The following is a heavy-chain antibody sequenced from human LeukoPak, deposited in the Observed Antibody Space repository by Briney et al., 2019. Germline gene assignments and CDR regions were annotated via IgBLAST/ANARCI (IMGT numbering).Heavy chain of an antibody. CDR2: IIPILGIA. CDR3: AVQETAMVTTPLGY. D-gene: IGHD5-18*01. Sequence: ASVKVSCKASGGTFSSYAISWVRQAPGQGLEWMGRIIPILGIANYAQKFQGRVTITADKSTSTAYMELSSLRSEDTAVYYCAVQETAMVTTPLGYWGQGTLVTVSS. J-gene: IGHJ4*02. CDR1: GGTFSSYA. V-gene: IGHV1-69*04.